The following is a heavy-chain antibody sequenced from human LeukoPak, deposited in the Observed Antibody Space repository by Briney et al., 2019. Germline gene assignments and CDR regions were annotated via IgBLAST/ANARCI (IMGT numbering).Heavy chain of an antibody. J-gene: IGHJ4*02. CDR1: GFTFSSNA. V-gene: IGHV3-23*01. CDR3: ARGATYAYYHDY. CDR2: ISGSGGDT. Sequence: GGSLRLSCAVSGFTFSSNAMSWVRQAPGKGLEWISSISGSGGDTHYADSVKGRFTISRDNSKNTLYLQMNSLRAEDTAVYYCARGATYAYYHDYWGQGTLVTVSS. D-gene: IGHD5-12*01.